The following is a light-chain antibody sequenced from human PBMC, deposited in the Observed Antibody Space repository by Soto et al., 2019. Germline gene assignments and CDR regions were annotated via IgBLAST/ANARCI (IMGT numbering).Light chain of an antibody. V-gene: IGKV1-39*01. J-gene: IGKJ1*01. CDR2: LVS. Sequence: IQMTQSPSSLSASVGDRVTINCRTSQTMTNYLNWYQHKPGEAPQLLIYLVSNLQSGVPSRFSGSGSGTDFTLTISSLKPEDCATYYFQQTHIVAWTFGKGTTVDI. CDR3: QQTHIVAWT. CDR1: QTMTNY.